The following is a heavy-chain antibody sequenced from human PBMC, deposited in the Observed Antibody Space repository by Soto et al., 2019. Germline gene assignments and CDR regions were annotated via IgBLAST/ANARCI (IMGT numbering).Heavy chain of an antibody. CDR1: GFTFDDYA. Sequence: GGSLRLSCAASGFTFDDYAMHWVRQAPGKGLEWVSLISWDGGSTYYADSVKGRFTISRDNSKNSLYLQMNSLRAEDTALYYCAKDRREWPRFGGYYYYYGMDVWGQGTTVTVSS. CDR2: ISWDGGST. J-gene: IGHJ6*02. D-gene: IGHD5-12*01. V-gene: IGHV3-43D*03. CDR3: AKDRREWPRFGGYYYYYGMDV.